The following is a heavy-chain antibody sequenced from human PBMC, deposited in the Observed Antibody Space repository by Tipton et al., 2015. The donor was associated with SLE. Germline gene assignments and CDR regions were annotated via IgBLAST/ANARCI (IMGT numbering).Heavy chain of an antibody. Sequence: FLRLSCAASGFTFSSYWMHWVRQAPGKGLVWVSRINSDGSSTSYADSVKGRFTISRDNAKNTLYLQMNSLRAEDTAVYYCAREAGYGYLDVWGQGTTVTVSS. J-gene: IGHJ6*02. V-gene: IGHV3-74*01. CDR1: GFTFSSYW. D-gene: IGHD5-12*01. CDR2: INSDGSST. CDR3: AREAGYGYLDV.